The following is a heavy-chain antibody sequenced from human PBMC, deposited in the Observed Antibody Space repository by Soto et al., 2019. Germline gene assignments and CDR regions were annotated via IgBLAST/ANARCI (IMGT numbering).Heavy chain of an antibody. J-gene: IGHJ4*02. Sequence: PGGSLRLSCAASGFTFSSYGMHWVRQAPGKGLEWVAVISYDGSNKYYADSVKGRFTISRDNSKNTLYLQMNSLRAEDTAVYYCAKDYLDYGDYSIDYWGQGTLVTVSS. CDR3: AKDYLDYGDYSIDY. D-gene: IGHD4-17*01. V-gene: IGHV3-30*18. CDR2: ISYDGSNK. CDR1: GFTFSSYG.